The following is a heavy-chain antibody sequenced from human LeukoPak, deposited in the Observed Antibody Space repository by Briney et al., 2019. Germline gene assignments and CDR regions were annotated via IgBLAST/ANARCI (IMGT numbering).Heavy chain of an antibody. J-gene: IGHJ3*02. CDR1: GYTFTGYY. CDR2: INTNSGGT. V-gene: IGHV1-2*02. D-gene: IGHD5-18*01. Sequence: ASVTLSCKASGYTFTGYYMHWVRQPPGQGLGWMGWINTNSGGTNYAQKSQDRITMTRDTSISTAYVELNRRRPDGTAVYHSERAGRIQLREDAFDIWGQGTMVTVSS. CDR3: ERAGRIQLREDAFDI.